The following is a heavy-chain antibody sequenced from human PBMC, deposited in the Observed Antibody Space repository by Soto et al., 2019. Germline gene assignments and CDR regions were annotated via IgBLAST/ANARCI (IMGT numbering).Heavy chain of an antibody. D-gene: IGHD6-6*01. V-gene: IGHV1-2*04. Sequence: ASVKVSCKASGYTFTGYYMHWVRQAPGQGLEWMGWINPNSGGTNYAQKFQGWVTMTRDTSISTAYMELSRLRSDDTAVYYCARGGHSSSSGFGPWGQGTLVTVSS. CDR3: ARGGHSSSSGFGP. J-gene: IGHJ5*02. CDR2: INPNSGGT. CDR1: GYTFTGYY.